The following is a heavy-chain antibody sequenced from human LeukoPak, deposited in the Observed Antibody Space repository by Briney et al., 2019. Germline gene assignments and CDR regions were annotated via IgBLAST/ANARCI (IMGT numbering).Heavy chain of an antibody. CDR2: IKSKTDGGTA. Sequence: GGSLRLSCAASGFTFSSYGMNWVRQAPGKGLEWVGRIKSKTDGGTADYAAPVKGRFTISRDDSKKALYLQMSSLKTEDTAVYYCTEDPRYWGQGTLVTVPS. CDR1: GFTFSSYG. J-gene: IGHJ4*02. CDR3: TEDPRY. V-gene: IGHV3-15*01.